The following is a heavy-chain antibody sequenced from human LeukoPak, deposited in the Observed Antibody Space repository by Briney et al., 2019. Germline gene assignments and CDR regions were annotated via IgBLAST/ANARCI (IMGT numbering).Heavy chain of an antibody. Sequence: GGSLRLSCAVSGFPVSSNFMSWVRQAPGKGLQSVSIMFSGGSTDYADSVRGRFSISRDSSQNTVSLQMNSLRVEDTAVYYCARAGGWLQVSYYFDYWGQGTLVTVSS. D-gene: IGHD5-24*01. CDR2: MFSGGST. V-gene: IGHV3-53*01. CDR3: ARAGGWLQVSYYFDY. J-gene: IGHJ4*02. CDR1: GFPVSSNF.